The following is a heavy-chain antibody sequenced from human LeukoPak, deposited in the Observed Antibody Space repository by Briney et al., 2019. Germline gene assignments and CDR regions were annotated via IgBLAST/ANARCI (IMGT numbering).Heavy chain of an antibody. CDR1: GGSICSYY. J-gene: IGHJ4*02. CDR2: IYYTGSI. CDR3: ARSSGYGSTHYFDY. D-gene: IGHD5-12*01. Sequence: PSETLSLTCTVSGGSICSYYWSWIRQPPGKGLEWIGYIYYTGSINYNPSLKSRVTISIDTSKNQFSLKLSSVTAADTAVYYCARSSGYGSTHYFDYWGQGTLVTVSS. V-gene: IGHV4-59*01.